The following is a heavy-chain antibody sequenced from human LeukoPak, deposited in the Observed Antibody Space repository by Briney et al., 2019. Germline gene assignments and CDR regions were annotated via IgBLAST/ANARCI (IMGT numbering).Heavy chain of an antibody. J-gene: IGHJ5*02. D-gene: IGHD6-6*01. CDR2: ISYDGSNK. V-gene: IGHV3-30*18. CDR3: AKALYSSSAEGFDP. Sequence: PGRSLRLSCAASGFTFSSYGMHWVRQAPGKGLEWVAVISYDGSNKYYADSVKGRFTISRDNSKNTLYLQMNSLRAEDTAVYYCAKALYSSSAEGFDPWGQGTLVTVSS. CDR1: GFTFSSYG.